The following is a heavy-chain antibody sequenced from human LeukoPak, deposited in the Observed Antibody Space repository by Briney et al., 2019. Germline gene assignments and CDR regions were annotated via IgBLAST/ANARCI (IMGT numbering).Heavy chain of an antibody. CDR2: IYYSGIT. D-gene: IGHD3-10*01. Sequence: SETLSLTCTVSGASMTNYSWSWIRKTPGKGLEWIGYIYYSGITNYNPSLTSRVSISVDMSKNQFSLKLTSVTAADTAVYYCARYVLLWFGEEPLFDYWGQGTLVTVSS. J-gene: IGHJ4*02. V-gene: IGHV4-59*01. CDR3: ARYVLLWFGEEPLFDY. CDR1: GASMTNYS.